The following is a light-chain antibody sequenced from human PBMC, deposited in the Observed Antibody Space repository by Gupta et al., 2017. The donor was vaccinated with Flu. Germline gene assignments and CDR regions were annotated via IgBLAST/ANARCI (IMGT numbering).Light chain of an antibody. V-gene: IGKV3-20*01. CDR2: GAS. CDR1: QSVSSSY. J-gene: IGKJ4*01. Sequence: ERATLSYRASQSVSSSYLAWYQQKPGQAPRLLIYGASSRATGIPDRFSGSGSGTDFTLTISRLEPEDFAVYYCQQYGSSPLTFGGGTKVEIK. CDR3: QQYGSSPLT.